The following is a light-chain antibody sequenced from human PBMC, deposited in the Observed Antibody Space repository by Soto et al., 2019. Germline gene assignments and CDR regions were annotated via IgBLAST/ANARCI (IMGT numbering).Light chain of an antibody. V-gene: IGLV2-14*01. CDR3: SSYTSSRTLDV. J-gene: IGLJ1*01. CDR1: SSDVGGYNY. CDR2: EVS. Sequence: QSALTQPASVSGSPGQSITISCTGTSSDVGGYNYVSWYQQHPGKAPKLMIYEVSNRPSGVSNRFSGSKSGNTASLTISGLQAEDEADYYCSSYTSSRTLDVFGTGTKVTVL.